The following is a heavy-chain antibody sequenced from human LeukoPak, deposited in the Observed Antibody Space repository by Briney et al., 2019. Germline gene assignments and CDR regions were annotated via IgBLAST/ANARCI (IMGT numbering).Heavy chain of an antibody. Sequence: GGSLRLSCAASGNYWMHWVRQAPGKGLVWVSHINSDGSWTSYADSVEGRFTISKDNAKNTVYLQMNNLRAEDTAVYYCVSFYETYWGRGTLVTVSS. J-gene: IGHJ4*02. V-gene: IGHV3-74*01. CDR2: INSDGSWT. CDR3: VSFYETY. CDR1: GNYW. D-gene: IGHD2-2*01.